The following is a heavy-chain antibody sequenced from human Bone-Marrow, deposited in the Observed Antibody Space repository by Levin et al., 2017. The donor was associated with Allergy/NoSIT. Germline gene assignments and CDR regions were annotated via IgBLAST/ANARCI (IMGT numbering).Heavy chain of an antibody. CDR2: INPDSGAT. Sequence: ASVKVSCKASEYSFHDYYIHWVRQAPGQGLEWMGWINPDSGATNYAQKFQGRVTMTRDTSISAASMEVNSLRSDDTALYYCARLRALPVTTKTARGLKYHYYDALDVWGQGTTVTVSS. CDR3: ARLRALPVTTKTARGLKYHYYDALDV. D-gene: IGHD2-21*02. J-gene: IGHJ6*02. V-gene: IGHV1-2*02. CDR1: EYSFHDYY.